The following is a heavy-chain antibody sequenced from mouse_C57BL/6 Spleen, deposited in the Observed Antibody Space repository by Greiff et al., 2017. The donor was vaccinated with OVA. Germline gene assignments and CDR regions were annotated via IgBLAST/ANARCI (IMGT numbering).Heavy chain of an antibody. J-gene: IGHJ2*01. Sequence: EVQLQQSGTVLARPGASVKMSCKTSGYTFTSYWMHWVKQRPGQGLEWIGAIYPGNSDTSYNQKFKGKDKLTAVTSASTAYMELSSLTNEDSAVYYCTSEDGAFDYWGQGTTLTVSS. D-gene: IGHD1-1*02. CDR1: GYTFTSYW. CDR2: IYPGNSDT. V-gene: IGHV1-5*01. CDR3: TSEDGAFDY.